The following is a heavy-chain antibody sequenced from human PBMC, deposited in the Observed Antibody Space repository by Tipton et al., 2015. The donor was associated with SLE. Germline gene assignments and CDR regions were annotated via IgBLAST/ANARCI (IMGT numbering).Heavy chain of an antibody. J-gene: IGHJ4*02. CDR1: GGSISSGEYY. Sequence: TLSLTCTLSGGSISSGEYYWSWLRQPPGKCLEWIGYIYNSENTYNNPSLKSRLTISVDTSRNQFSLKLSSVTAADTAVYYCARDPSDTSGFYTYSFDLWGQGTPVTVSS. D-gene: IGHD3-22*01. V-gene: IGHV4-30-4*01. CDR2: IYNSENT. CDR3: ARDPSDTSGFYTYSFDL.